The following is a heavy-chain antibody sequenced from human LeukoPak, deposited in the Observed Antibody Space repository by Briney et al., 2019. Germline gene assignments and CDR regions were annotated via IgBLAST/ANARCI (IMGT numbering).Heavy chain of an antibody. CDR2: ISWNSGSI. Sequence: PGGSLRLSCAASGFTFDDYAMHWVRQAPGKGLEWVSGISWNSGSIGYADSVKGRFTISRDNDKNSLYLQMNSLRDEDTAVYYCARDKVVGATFFDYWGQGTLVTVSS. V-gene: IGHV3-9*01. CDR3: ARDKVVGATFFDY. CDR1: GFTFDDYA. J-gene: IGHJ4*02. D-gene: IGHD1-26*01.